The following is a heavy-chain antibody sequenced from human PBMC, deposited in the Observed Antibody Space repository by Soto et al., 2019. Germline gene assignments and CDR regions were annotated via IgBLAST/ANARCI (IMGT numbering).Heavy chain of an antibody. J-gene: IGHJ4*02. Sequence: EVQLLESGGGLVQPGGSLRLSCAASGFTFSNYAMSLFRQAPGKGLEWVSAISGSGASTYYADSVKGRFTISRDNSKNTLYLQMNSLRAEDTAVYYCAQEYCASTRCNFDHWCQGTLGTVSS. V-gene: IGHV3-23*01. CDR1: GFTFSNYA. D-gene: IGHD2-2*01. CDR3: AQEYCASTRCNFDH. CDR2: ISGSGAST.